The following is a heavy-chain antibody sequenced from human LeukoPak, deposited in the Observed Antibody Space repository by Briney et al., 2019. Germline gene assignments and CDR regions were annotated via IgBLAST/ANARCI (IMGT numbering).Heavy chain of an antibody. V-gene: IGHV4-4*07. CDR3: AREVEQWLDPYYYYDMDV. CDR2: IYTSGST. CDR1: GRSISSYY. Sequence: SETLSLTCTLAGRSISSYYWSWIRQPAGKGLEWIGRIYTSGSTNYNPSLKSRVIMSVDTSKNQFSLKLSSVTAADTAVYYCAREVEQWLDPYYYYDMDVWGKGTTVTISS. D-gene: IGHD6-19*01. J-gene: IGHJ6*03.